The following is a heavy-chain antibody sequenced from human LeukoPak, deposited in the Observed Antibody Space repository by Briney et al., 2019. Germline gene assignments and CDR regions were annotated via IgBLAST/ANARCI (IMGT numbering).Heavy chain of an antibody. Sequence: PSETLSLTCTVSGGSISSYYWSWIRQPPGKGLEWIGYIYYSGSTNYNPSLKSRVTISVDTSKNQFSLKLSSVTAADTAVYYCARGYYYYGSGSYQYYYYYYYMDVWGKGTTVTISS. CDR3: ARGYYYYGSGSYQYYYYYYYMDV. CDR2: IYYSGST. D-gene: IGHD3-10*01. CDR1: GGSISSYY. J-gene: IGHJ6*03. V-gene: IGHV4-59*01.